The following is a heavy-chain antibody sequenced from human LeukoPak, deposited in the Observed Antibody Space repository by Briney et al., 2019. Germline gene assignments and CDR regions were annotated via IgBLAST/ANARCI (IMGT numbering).Heavy chain of an antibody. Sequence: ASVKVSCKASGYTFTGYYMHWVRQAPGQGLEWMGWINPNSGGTKYAQKFQGRVTMTRDTSISTAYMELSRLISDDTAVYYCARDWGSHHNWFDPWGQGTLVTVSS. V-gene: IGHV1-2*02. CDR1: GYTFTGYY. J-gene: IGHJ5*02. D-gene: IGHD3-16*01. CDR3: ARDWGSHHNWFDP. CDR2: INPNSGGT.